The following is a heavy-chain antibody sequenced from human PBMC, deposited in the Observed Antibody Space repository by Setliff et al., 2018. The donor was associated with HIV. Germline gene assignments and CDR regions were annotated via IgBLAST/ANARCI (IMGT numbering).Heavy chain of an antibody. CDR1: GYSISSGYY. D-gene: IGHD2-15*01. Sequence: PSETLSLTCAVSGYSISSGYYWGWIRQPPGKGLEWIGSIYHSGSTYYNPSLKSRVTISVDTSKNQFSLKLSSVTAADTAVYYCARDACSGGSCYYSSGPNWFDPWGQGTLVTVSS. J-gene: IGHJ5*02. V-gene: IGHV4-38-2*02. CDR2: IYHSGST. CDR3: ARDACSGGSCYYSSGPNWFDP.